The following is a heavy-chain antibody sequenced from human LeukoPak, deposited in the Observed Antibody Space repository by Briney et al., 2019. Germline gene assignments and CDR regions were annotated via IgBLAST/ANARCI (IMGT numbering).Heavy chain of an antibody. Sequence: ASVKVSCKASGYTFTSYGISWVRQAPGQGLEWMGWISAYNGNTNYAQKLQGRVTMTTDTSTSTAYMELRSLRSDDTAVYYCARRYYDSSGYYYYYYYYMDVWGKGTTVTVSS. V-gene: IGHV1-18*01. J-gene: IGHJ6*03. CDR3: ARRYYDSSGYYYYYYYYMDV. CDR2: ISAYNGNT. CDR1: GYTFTSYG. D-gene: IGHD3-22*01.